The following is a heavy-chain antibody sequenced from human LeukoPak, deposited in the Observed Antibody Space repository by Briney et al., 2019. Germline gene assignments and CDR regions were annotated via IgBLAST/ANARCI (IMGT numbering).Heavy chain of an antibody. CDR2: ISSSSSYI. CDR1: GFTFSSYS. D-gene: IGHD3-10*01. V-gene: IGHV3-21*01. J-gene: IGHJ4*02. CDR3: ARDGRFGELLVDY. Sequence: PGGSLRLSCAASGFTFSSYSMNWVRQAPGKGLEGVSSISSSSSYIYYADSVKGRFTIPRDNAKNSLYLQMNSLRAEDTAVYYCARDGRFGELLVDYWGQGTLVTVSS.